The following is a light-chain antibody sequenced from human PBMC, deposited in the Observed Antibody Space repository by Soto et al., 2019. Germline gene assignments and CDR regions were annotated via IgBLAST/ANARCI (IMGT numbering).Light chain of an antibody. CDR1: SSNIGSFYD. Sequence: QSVLTQPPSVSGAPGQRVTIPCTGSSSNIGSFYDVHWYQQLPGTVPKLLIYGDNNRPSGFPDRFSGSKSCTSCSLAISWLQPEEESDYYGQSYDNSLSNVVFGGGTKLTVL. CDR2: GDN. V-gene: IGLV1-40*01. CDR3: QSYDNSLSNVV. J-gene: IGLJ2*01.